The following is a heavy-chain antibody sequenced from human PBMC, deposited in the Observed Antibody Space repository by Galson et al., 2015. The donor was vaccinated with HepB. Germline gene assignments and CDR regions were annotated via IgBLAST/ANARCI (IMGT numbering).Heavy chain of an antibody. CDR3: ARDLISRETVVAPLGWFDP. V-gene: IGHV3-11*06. Sequence: LRLSCAASGFTSSDYYMSWIRQAPGKGLEWVSYISSSSSYTNYADSVKGRFTISRDNAKNSLYLQMNSLRAEDTAVYYCARDLISRETVVAPLGWFDPWGQGTLVTVSS. D-gene: IGHD3-22*01. CDR2: ISSSSSYT. CDR1: GFTSSDYY. J-gene: IGHJ5*02.